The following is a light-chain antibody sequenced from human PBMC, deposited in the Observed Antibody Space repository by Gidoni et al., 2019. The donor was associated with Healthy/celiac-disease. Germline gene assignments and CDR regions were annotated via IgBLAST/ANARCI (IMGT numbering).Light chain of an antibody. CDR1: QGISSY. V-gene: IGKV1-9*01. J-gene: IGKJ4*01. Sequence: IQLTQSPSSLYASVGDRVTIACRASQGISSYLAWYQQKPGKAPKLLIYAASTWPSGVPSRFSGSGSGTDFTLTISSLQPEDFAVYYCQQLNSYPLTFXGXTKVEIK. CDR3: QQLNSYPLT. CDR2: AAS.